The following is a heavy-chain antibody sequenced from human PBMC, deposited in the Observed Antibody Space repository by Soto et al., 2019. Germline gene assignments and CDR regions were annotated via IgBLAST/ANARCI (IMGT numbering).Heavy chain of an antibody. J-gene: IGHJ4*02. V-gene: IGHV1-3*01. CDR2: INAGNGDT. D-gene: IGHD1-20*01. Sequence: ASVKVCCKASGYTFVNYAIHWVRQAPRQRLEWMGWINAGNGDTKYSQKFQGRVTISRDNAKNSLYLQMNSLRAEDTAVYYCAKGITGTNDDYWGQGTLVTVSS. CDR1: GYTFVNYA. CDR3: AKGITGTNDDY.